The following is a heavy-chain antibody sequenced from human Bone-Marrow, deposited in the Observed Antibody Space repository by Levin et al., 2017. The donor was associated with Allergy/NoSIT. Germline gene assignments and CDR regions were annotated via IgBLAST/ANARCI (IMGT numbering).Heavy chain of an antibody. CDR2: FSGSGTIT. V-gene: IGHV3-23*01. CDR1: GFTFSSYA. D-gene: IGHD6-19*01. CDR3: AKEGLAVAGYYFDS. Sequence: GESLKISCAASGFTFSSYAMSWVRQAPGKGLEWVSSFSGSGTITHYAESVKGRFTISRDISKNMLHLQMNSLRAEDTAIYFCAKEGLAVAGYYFDSWGQGTLVTVSS. J-gene: IGHJ4*02.